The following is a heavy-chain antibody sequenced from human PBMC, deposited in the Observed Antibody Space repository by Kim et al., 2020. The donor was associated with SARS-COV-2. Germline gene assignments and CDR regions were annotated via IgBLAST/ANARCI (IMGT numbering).Heavy chain of an antibody. V-gene: IGHV7-4-1*02. CDR3: ARDRHMGPYYDILTGYYRAYNWFDP. Sequence: ASVKVSCKASGYTFTSYAMNWVRQAPGQGLEWMGWINTNTGNPTYAQGFTGRFVFSLDTSVSTAYLQISSLKAEDTAVYYCARDRHMGPYYDILTGYYRAYNWFDPWGQGTLVTVSS. CDR1: GYTFTSYA. D-gene: IGHD3-9*01. CDR2: INTNTGNP. J-gene: IGHJ5*02.